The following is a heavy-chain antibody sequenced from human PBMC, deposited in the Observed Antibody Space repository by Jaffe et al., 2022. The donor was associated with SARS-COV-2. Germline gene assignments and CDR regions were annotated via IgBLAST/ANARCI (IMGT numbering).Heavy chain of an antibody. V-gene: IGHV4-31*03. Sequence: QVQLQESGPGLVKPSQTLSLTCTVSGGSISSGGYYWSWIRQHPGKGLEWIGYIYYSGSTYYNPSLKSRVTISVDTSKNQFSLKLSSVTAADTAVYYCARAEGVYWNYAVGWFDPWGQGTLVTVSS. CDR1: GGSISSGGYY. CDR3: ARAEGVYWNYAVGWFDP. J-gene: IGHJ5*02. CDR2: IYYSGST. D-gene: IGHD1-7*01.